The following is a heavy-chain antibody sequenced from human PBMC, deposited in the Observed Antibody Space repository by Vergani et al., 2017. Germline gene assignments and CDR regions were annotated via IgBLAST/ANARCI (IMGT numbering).Heavy chain of an antibody. V-gene: IGHV3-30-3*01. Sequence: QVQLVESGGGVVQPGRSLRLSCAASGFTFSSYAMHWVRQAPGKGLEWVAVISYDGSNKYYADSVKGRFTISRDNSENTLYLQMNSLRAEDTAVYYCARDPGITMIVVVITQGYYYGMDGWGQGTTVTVSS. D-gene: IGHD3-22*01. CDR2: ISYDGSNK. J-gene: IGHJ6*02. CDR3: ARDPGITMIVVVITQGYYYGMDG. CDR1: GFTFSSYA.